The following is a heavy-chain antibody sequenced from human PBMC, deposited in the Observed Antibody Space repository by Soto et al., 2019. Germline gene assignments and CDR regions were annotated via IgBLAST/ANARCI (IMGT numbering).Heavy chain of an antibody. Sequence: GGSLRLSCAASGFTFSSYGMHWVRQAPGKGLEWVALISHDGSNKFYADSVKGRFTISRDNSKSTLYLQMNSLRAEDTAVFYCAKDPHPYRGSPPGNNWGRGPRAPVS. CDR2: ISHDGSNK. J-gene: IGHJ4*02. D-gene: IGHD5-12*01. V-gene: IGHV3-30*18. CDR3: AKDPHPYRGSPPGNN. CDR1: GFTFSSYG.